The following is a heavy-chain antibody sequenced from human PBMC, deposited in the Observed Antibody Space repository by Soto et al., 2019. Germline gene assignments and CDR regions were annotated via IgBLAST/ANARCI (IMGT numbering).Heavy chain of an antibody. CDR2: ISGGGGLT. CDR1: GFTFRDYA. V-gene: IGHV3-23*01. D-gene: IGHD6-13*01. J-gene: IGHJ4*02. Sequence: GSLRLSCVASGFTFRDYAMSWVRQAPGKGLEWVSTISGGGGLTSYADSVKGHFTISRDNSKTTVYLQMNSLRAEDTAVYYCAKGSSSWYRLHFDYWGQGA. CDR3: AKGSSSWYRLHFDY.